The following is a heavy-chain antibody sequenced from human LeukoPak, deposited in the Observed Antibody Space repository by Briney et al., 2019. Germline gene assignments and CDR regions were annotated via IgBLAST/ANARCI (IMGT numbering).Heavy chain of an antibody. D-gene: IGHD1-7*01. V-gene: IGHV3-21*01. CDR3: ARDRREITGTTPLDY. CDR2: ISSSSSYI. J-gene: IGHJ4*02. CDR1: GFTFSSYS. Sequence: PGGSLRLSCAASGFTFSSYSMNWVRQAPGKGLEWVSSISSSSSYIYYADSVKGRFTISRDNAKNSLYLQMYSLRAEDTAVYYCARDRREITGTTPLDYWGQGTLVTVSS.